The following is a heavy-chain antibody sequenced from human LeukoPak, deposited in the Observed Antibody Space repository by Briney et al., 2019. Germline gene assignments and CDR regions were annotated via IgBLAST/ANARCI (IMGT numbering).Heavy chain of an antibody. D-gene: IGHD3-3*01. CDR3: ARDQGNYDFWSRHIYAGDY. CDR2: LSSAESA. Sequence: PGGSLSLSCAASGFSVSNNYMHWVRQAPEKGLEWVSVLSSAESADYADSAKGRFTSSRDNSKNTLYLQMNSLRAEDTAVYYCARDQGNYDFWSRHIYAGDYWGQGTLVTVSS. CDR1: GFSVSNNY. V-gene: IGHV3-66*01. J-gene: IGHJ4*02.